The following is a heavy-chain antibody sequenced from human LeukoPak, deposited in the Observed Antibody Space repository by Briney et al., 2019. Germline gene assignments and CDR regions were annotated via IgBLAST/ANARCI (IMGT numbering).Heavy chain of an antibody. D-gene: IGHD3-10*01. CDR1: GYSFTSYW. V-gene: IGHV5-51*01. J-gene: IGHJ3*02. Sequence: GESLKISCKGSGYSFTSYWIGCVRQIPGKGLEWVGIIYPADSDTRYSPSFQGQVTISADKSISTACLQWSSLKASDTAMYYCATSYYGSGNYPDAFDIWGQGTMVTVSS. CDR2: IYPADSDT. CDR3: ATSYYGSGNYPDAFDI.